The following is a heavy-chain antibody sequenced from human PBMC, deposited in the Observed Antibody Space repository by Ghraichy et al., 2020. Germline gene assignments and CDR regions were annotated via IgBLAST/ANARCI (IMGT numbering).Heavy chain of an antibody. CDR3: ARDGKDYYDSSGYYYPSDY. D-gene: IGHD3-22*01. J-gene: IGHJ4*02. V-gene: IGHV3-30*04. Sequence: GGSLRLSCAASGFTFSSYAMHWVRQAPGKGLEWVAVISYDGSNKYYADSVKGRFTISRDNSKNTLYLQMNSLRAEDTAVYYCARDGKDYYDSSGYYYPSDYWGQGTLVTVSS. CDR2: ISYDGSNK. CDR1: GFTFSSYA.